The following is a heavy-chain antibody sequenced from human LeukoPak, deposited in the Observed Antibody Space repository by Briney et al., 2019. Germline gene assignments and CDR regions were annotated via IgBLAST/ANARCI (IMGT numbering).Heavy chain of an antibody. J-gene: IGHJ5*02. CDR2: INYSGRT. Sequence: SETLSLTCTVSGGSISTYYWSWIRQPPGKGLEWIGYINYSGRTNHNPSLRSRVTISVDTSKNKLFLKLTSVTAADTAVYYCARMGYSSAFYPWFDPWGQGTLVTISS. D-gene: IGHD2-15*01. CDR3: ARMGYSSAFYPWFDP. CDR1: GGSISTYY. V-gene: IGHV4-59*01.